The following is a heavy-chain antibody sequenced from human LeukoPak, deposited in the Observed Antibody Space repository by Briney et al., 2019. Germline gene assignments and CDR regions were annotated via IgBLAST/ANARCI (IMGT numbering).Heavy chain of an antibody. D-gene: IGHD2-15*01. CDR1: GYTFTSYG. Sequence: WASVKVSCKASGYTFTSYGISWVRQAPGQGLEWMGWISAYNGNTNYAQKFQGRVTMTRDTSISTAYMELNSLRSDDTAVYYCARGVVAATFYYYMDVWGKGTTVTVSS. V-gene: IGHV1-18*01. CDR2: ISAYNGNT. J-gene: IGHJ6*03. CDR3: ARGVVAATFYYYMDV.